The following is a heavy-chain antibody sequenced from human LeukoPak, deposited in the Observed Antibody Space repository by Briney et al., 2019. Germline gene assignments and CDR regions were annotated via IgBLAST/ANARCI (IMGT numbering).Heavy chain of an antibody. J-gene: IGHJ4*02. CDR3: ARDKRDSSGYYYFDY. CDR1: GGTFSSYT. CDR2: IIPILGIA. D-gene: IGHD3-22*01. Sequence: EASVKVSCKASGGTFSSYTISWVRQAPGQGLEWMRRIIPILGIANYAQKLQGRVTITADKSTSTAYMELSSLRSEDTAVYYCARDKRDSSGYYYFDYWGQGTLVTVSS. V-gene: IGHV1-69*04.